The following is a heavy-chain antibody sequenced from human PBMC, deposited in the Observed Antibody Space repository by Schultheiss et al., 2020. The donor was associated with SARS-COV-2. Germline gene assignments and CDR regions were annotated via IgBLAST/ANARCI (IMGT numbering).Heavy chain of an antibody. J-gene: IGHJ4*02. CDR2: IWYDGSNK. D-gene: IGHD3-10*01. V-gene: IGHV3-30*02. CDR3: AKDFLRGITMVRGAHEY. Sequence: GGSLRLSCAASGFTFSSYGMHWVRQAPGKGLEWVAVIWYDGSNKYYADSVKGRFTISRDNSKNTLYLQMNSLRTEDTAVYYCAKDFLRGITMVRGAHEYWGQGTLVTVSS. CDR1: GFTFSSYG.